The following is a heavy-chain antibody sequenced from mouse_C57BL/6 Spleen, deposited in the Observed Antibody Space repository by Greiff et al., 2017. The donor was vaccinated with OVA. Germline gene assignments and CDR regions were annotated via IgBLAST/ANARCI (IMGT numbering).Heavy chain of an antibody. CDR1: GFTFSSYT. V-gene: IGHV5-9*01. J-gene: IGHJ2*01. CDR2: ISGGGGNT. D-gene: IGHD1-1*01. Sequence: EVKVVESGGGLVKPGGSLKLSCAASGFTFSSYTMSWVRQTPEKRLEWVATISGGGGNTYYPDSVKGRFTISRDNAKNTLYLQMSSLRSEDTALYYCARHSLPYYYGSSYRRNYFDYWGQGTTLTVSS. CDR3: ARHSLPYYYGSSYRRNYFDY.